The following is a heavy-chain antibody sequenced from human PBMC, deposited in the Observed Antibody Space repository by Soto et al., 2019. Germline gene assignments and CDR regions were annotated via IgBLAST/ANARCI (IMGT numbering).Heavy chain of an antibody. CDR3: ARDQTVGAGDAFDI. CDR2: IYYSGST. Sequence: SETLSLTCTVSGGSISSGGYYWSWIRQHPGKGLEWIGYIYYSGSTYYNPSLKSRVTISVDTSKNQFSLKLSSVTAADTAVYYCARDQTVGAGDAFDIWGQGTMVTVSS. D-gene: IGHD1-26*01. CDR1: GGSISSGGYY. V-gene: IGHV4-31*03. J-gene: IGHJ3*02.